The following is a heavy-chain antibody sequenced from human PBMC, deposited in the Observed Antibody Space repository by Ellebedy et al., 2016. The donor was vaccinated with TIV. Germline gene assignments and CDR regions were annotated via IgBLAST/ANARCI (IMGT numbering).Heavy chain of an antibody. V-gene: IGHV4-4*07. CDR1: GGSFSSYY. Sequence: SETLSLXCTVSGGSFSSYYWSWIQQSAGKGLEWIGRIFMSGSTTYNPSLKNRITMSVDASTTQLSLNLSSVTAADTAVYFCARLRQSRDRSHWYFDLWGRGTLVTVSS. CDR2: IFMSGST. CDR3: ARLRQSRDRSHWYFDL. J-gene: IGHJ2*01. D-gene: IGHD1-14*01.